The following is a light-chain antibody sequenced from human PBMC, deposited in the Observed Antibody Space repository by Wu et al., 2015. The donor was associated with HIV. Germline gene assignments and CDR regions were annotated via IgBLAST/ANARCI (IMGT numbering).Light chain of an antibody. CDR2: GAS. V-gene: IGKV3-15*01. CDR3: QQYNNWPPYT. Sequence: EIVMTQSPATLSVSPGERATLSCRASQSVSSNLAWYQQKPGQAPRLLIYGASTRATGIPARFSGSGSGTEFTLTISSMQSEDFAVYYCQQYNNWPPYTFGQGTKPGDQT. J-gene: IGKJ2*01. CDR1: QSVSSN.